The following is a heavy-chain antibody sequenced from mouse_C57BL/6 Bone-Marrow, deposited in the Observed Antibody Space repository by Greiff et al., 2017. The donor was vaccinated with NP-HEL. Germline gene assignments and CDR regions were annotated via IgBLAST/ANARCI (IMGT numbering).Heavy chain of an antibody. CDR1: GYSFTGYY. CDR3: ARYDAY. Sequence: VQLKQSGPELVKPGASVKISCKASGYSFTGYYMNWVKQSPEKSLEWIGEINPSTGGTTYNQKFKAKATLTVDKSSSTAYMQLKSLTSEDSAVYYCARYDAYWGQGTLVTVSA. J-gene: IGHJ3*01. CDR2: INPSTGGT. D-gene: IGHD2-3*01. V-gene: IGHV1-42*01.